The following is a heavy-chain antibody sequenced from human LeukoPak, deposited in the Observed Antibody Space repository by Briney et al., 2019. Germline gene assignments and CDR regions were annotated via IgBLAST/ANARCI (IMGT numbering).Heavy chain of an antibody. J-gene: IGHJ4*02. CDR3: ATGYSSTWYYFDY. CDR2: IYHSGST. CDR1: GDSISSYY. Sequence: SETLSLTCIVSGDSISSYYWSWIRQPPGKGLQWIGYIYHSGSTNYNPSLKSRVTISADTSKDQFSLKLASVTAADTAVYYCATGYSSTWYYFDYWGQGTLVTVSS. V-gene: IGHV4-59*01. D-gene: IGHD6-13*01.